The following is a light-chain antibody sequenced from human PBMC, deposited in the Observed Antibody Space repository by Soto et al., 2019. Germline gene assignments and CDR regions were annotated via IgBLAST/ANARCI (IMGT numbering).Light chain of an antibody. J-gene: IGLJ2*01. CDR3: SSYTSKSSLI. Sequence: QSALTQPASVSGSPGQSITISCTGTSSDVGSYTLVSWYQQHPGKAPKLMIYEVSKRPSGVPDRFSGSKSGNTASLTVSGLQAEDEADYYCSSYTSKSSLIFGGGTKLTVL. CDR1: SSDVGSYTL. V-gene: IGLV2-14*02. CDR2: EVS.